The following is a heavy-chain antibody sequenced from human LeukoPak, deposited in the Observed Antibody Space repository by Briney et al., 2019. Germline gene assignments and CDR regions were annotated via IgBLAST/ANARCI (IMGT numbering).Heavy chain of an antibody. D-gene: IGHD6-13*01. CDR2: ISSSSSYI. V-gene: IGHV3-21*01. J-gene: IGHJ6*03. CDR3: ARSSYSSSWYTQSFLSDYYMDV. CDR1: GFTFSSYS. Sequence: PGGSLRLSCAASGFTFSSYSMNWVRQAPGKGLEWVSSISSSSSYIYYADSLKGRFTISRDNAKNSLYLQMNSLRAEDTAVYYCARSSYSSSWYTQSFLSDYYMDVWGKGTTVTVSS.